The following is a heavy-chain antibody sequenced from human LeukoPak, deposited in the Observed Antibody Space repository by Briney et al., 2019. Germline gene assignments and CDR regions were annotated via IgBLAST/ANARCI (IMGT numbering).Heavy chain of an antibody. V-gene: IGHV4-34*01. CDR1: GGSFSGYY. CDR2: INHSGST. D-gene: IGHD6-19*01. CDR3: ARDLRRAVAGHYYYYGMDV. J-gene: IGHJ6*04. Sequence: ASETLSLTCAVYGGSFSGYYWSWIRQPPGKGLEWIGEINHSGSTNYNPSLKSRVTISVDTSKNQFSLKLSSVTAADTAVYCCARDLRRAVAGHYYYYGMDVWGKGTTVTVSS.